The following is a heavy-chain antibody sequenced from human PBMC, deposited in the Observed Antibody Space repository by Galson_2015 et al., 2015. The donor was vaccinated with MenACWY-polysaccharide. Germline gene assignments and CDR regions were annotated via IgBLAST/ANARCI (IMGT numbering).Heavy chain of an antibody. CDR3: ARDPLDYYGSGSP. CDR2: IIPDSGGT. Sequence: SVKVSCKASGYTFTDYYMHWVRQAPGQGLEWMGRIIPDSGGTNYAQKFQGRVTMTTDTSTSTAYMELRSLRSDDTAVYYCARDPLDYYGSGSPWGQGTLVTVSS. D-gene: IGHD3-10*01. CDR1: GYTFTDYY. J-gene: IGHJ5*02. V-gene: IGHV1-2*06.